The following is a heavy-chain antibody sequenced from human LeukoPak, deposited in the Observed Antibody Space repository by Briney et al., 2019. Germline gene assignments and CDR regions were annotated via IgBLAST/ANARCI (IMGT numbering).Heavy chain of an antibody. CDR1: GGSISSYY. V-gene: IGHV4-34*01. J-gene: IGHJ5*02. Sequence: SETLSLTCTVSGGSISSYYWSWIRQPPGKGLEWIGEINHSGSTNYNPSLKSRVTISVDTSKNQFSLKLSSVTAADTAVYYCARGEAGSSSRGWFDPWGQGTLVTVSS. CDR3: ARGEAGSSSRGWFDP. D-gene: IGHD6-6*01. CDR2: INHSGST.